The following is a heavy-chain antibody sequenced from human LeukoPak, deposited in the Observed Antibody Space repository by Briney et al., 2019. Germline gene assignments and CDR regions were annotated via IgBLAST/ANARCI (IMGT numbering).Heavy chain of an antibody. Sequence: GSVKVSCKASGYTFTTYGITWVRQAPGQGLEWMGWISVYNGNTNYAQKLQGRVTMTTDTSTSTAYMELRSLRSDDTAVYYCARDQRRYYYDSSGYYGYWGQGTLVTVSS. D-gene: IGHD3-22*01. CDR1: GYTFTTYG. V-gene: IGHV1-18*01. CDR3: ARDQRRYYYDSSGYYGY. J-gene: IGHJ4*02. CDR2: ISVYNGNT.